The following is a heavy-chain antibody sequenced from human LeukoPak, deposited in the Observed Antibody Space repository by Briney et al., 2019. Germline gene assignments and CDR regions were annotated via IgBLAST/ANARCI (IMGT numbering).Heavy chain of an antibody. J-gene: IGHJ6*02. CDR1: GGTFSSYA. V-gene: IGHV1-69*01. Sequence: VASVNVSCKASGGTFSSYAISWVRQAPGQGLEWMGGIIPIFGTANCAQKFQGRVTITADESTSTAYMELSSLRSEDTAVYYCARGYCSGGSCYGDYYYGMDVWGQGTTVTVSS. CDR3: ARGYCSGGSCYGDYYYGMDV. CDR2: IIPIFGTA. D-gene: IGHD2-15*01.